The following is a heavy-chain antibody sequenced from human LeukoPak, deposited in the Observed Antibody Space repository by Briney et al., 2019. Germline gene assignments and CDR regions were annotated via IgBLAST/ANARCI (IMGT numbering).Heavy chain of an antibody. CDR2: IWYDGSNK. V-gene: IGHV3-33*01. CDR3: AREGSSWTNDY. D-gene: IGHD6-13*01. J-gene: IGHJ4*02. CDR1: GFTFSSYG. Sequence: PGRSLRLSCAASGFTFSSYGMHWVRQAPGKGLEWVAVIWYDGSNKYYADPVKGRFTISRDNSKNTLYLQMNSLRAEDTAVYYCAREGSSWTNDYWGQGTLVTVSS.